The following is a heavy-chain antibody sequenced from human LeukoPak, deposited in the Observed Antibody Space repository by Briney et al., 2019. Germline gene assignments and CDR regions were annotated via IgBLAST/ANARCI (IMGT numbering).Heavy chain of an antibody. CDR2: IYYSGST. CDR1: SGSISSSNYY. J-gene: IGHJ4*02. Sequence: PSETLSLTCTVSSGSISSSNYYWGWIRQPPGKGLEWIGSIYYSGSTYYNPSLKSQVSISIDTSKNRFSLKLTSVTAADTAVYYCARQTGSGLFILPGGQGTLVTVSS. CDR3: ARQTGSGLFILP. D-gene: IGHD3/OR15-3a*01. V-gene: IGHV4-39*01.